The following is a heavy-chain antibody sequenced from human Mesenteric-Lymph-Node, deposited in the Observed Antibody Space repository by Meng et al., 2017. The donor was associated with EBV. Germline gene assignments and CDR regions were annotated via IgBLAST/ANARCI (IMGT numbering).Heavy chain of an antibody. V-gene: IGHV4-4*02. CDR2: IDHSGST. Sequence: QVQLQESGPGRVKSSGTLSLTCAVSGGSISSSNWWSWGRQPPGKGLEWIGEIDHSGSTNYNPSLKSRVTISEDKSKNQISLKLSSVTAADTAVYYCARDPSVTTGNWFDPGGQGTLGTVAS. CDR3: ARDPSVTTGNWFDP. D-gene: IGHD4-17*01. CDR1: GGSISSSNW. J-gene: IGHJ5*02.